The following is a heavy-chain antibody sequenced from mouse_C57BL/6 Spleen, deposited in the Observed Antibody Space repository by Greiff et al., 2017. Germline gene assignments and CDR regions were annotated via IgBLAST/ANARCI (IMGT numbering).Heavy chain of an antibody. Sequence: EVMLVESGGGLVQPGGSLKLSCAASGFTFSDYYMYWVRQTPEKRLEWVAYISNGGGSTYYPDTVKGRFTISRDNAKNTLYLQMSRLKSEDTAMYYCARRGDYGYYAMDYWGQGTSVTVSS. CDR3: ARRGDYGYYAMDY. V-gene: IGHV5-12*01. CDR1: GFTFSDYY. CDR2: ISNGGGST. J-gene: IGHJ4*01. D-gene: IGHD2-4*01.